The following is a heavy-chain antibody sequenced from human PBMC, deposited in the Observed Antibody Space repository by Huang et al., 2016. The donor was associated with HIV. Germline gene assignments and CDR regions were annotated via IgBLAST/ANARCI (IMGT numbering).Heavy chain of an antibody. CDR2: ITGDSDRV. CDR1: GFTFDDFS. Sequence: EVHLVESGGGLVQPGRSLRLSCGASGFTFDDFSVRWVRQRAGKGREYGSGITGDSDRVFYAASVKGRFTISRDNAKNSLYLQMNSRRVEDTALYYCAHLPEPSSPWTDYWGQGTLVTVSS. CDR3: AHLPEPSSPWTDY. J-gene: IGHJ4*02. V-gene: IGHV3-9*01. D-gene: IGHD1-1*01.